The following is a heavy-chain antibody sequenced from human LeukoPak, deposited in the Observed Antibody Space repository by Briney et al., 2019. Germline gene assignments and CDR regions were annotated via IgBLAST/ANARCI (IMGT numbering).Heavy chain of an antibody. CDR1: GFTFSTYN. D-gene: IGHD6-19*01. Sequence: GGSLRLSCAASGFTFSTYNMNWVRQAPGKGLEWVSSISSSSSYISYADSVKGRFTISRDNAKNSLYLQMNSLRAEDTALYYCARDHKAGYASGWYFYYMDVWGKGTTVTVSS. J-gene: IGHJ6*03. CDR2: ISSSSSYI. CDR3: ARDHKAGYASGWYFYYMDV. V-gene: IGHV3-21*01.